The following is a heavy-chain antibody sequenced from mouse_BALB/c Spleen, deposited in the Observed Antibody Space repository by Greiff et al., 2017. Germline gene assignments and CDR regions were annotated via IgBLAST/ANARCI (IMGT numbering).Heavy chain of an antibody. CDR1: GFTFSSYT. J-gene: IGHJ3*01. CDR3: TRGSLSWFAY. V-gene: IGHV5-6-4*01. CDR2: ISSGGSYT. Sequence: EVHLVESGGGLVKPGGSLKLSCAASGFTFSSYTMSWVRQTPEKRLEWVATISSGGSYTYYPDSVKGRFTISRDNAKNTLYLQMSSLKSEDTAMYYCTRGSLSWFAYWGQGTLVTVSA.